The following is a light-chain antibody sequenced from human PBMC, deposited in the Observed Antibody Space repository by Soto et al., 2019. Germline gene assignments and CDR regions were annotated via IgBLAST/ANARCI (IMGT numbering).Light chain of an antibody. CDR1: QDIKNF. CDR2: DAF. J-gene: IGKJ4*01. V-gene: IGKV1-33*01. Sequence: DIQMTQSPSSLSASVGDSVTMTCQARQDIKNFLNWYQQQPGKAPQLLIYDAFKLDAGVPSRFSGSGSGTDFNFPITGLQHEDIAPYFCQQYDSLPPTFGGGTKVEI. CDR3: QQYDSLPPT.